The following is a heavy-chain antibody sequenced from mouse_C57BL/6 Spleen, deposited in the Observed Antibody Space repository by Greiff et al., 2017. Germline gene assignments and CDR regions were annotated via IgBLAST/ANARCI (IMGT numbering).Heavy chain of an antibody. J-gene: IGHJ1*03. CDR1: GYSITSGYY. CDR3: ARGRYGSEYWYFDV. Sequence: EVKLQESGPGLVKPSQSLSLTCSVTGYSITSGYYWNWIRQFPGNKLEWMGYISYDGSNNYNPSLKNRISITRDTSKNQFFLKLNSVTTEDTATYYCARGRYGSEYWYFDVWGTGTTVTVSS. CDR2: ISYDGSN. V-gene: IGHV3-6*01. D-gene: IGHD1-1*01.